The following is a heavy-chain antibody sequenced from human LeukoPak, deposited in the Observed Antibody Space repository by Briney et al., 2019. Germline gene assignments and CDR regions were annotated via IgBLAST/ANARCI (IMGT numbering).Heavy chain of an antibody. CDR3: ARVPGIAAAGRRVYYYYMDV. J-gene: IGHJ6*03. CDR2: INHSGST. V-gene: IGHV4-34*01. CDR1: GGSFSGYY. Sequence: SETLSLTCAVYGGSFSGYYWSWIRQPPGKGLEWIGEINHSGSTNYNPSLKSRVTISVDTSNNQFSLKLSSVTAADTAVYYCARVPGIAAAGRRVYYYYMDVWGKGTTVTVSS. D-gene: IGHD6-13*01.